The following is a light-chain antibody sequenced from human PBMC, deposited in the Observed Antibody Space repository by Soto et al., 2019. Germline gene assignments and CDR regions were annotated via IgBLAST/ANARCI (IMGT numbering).Light chain of an antibody. J-gene: IGLJ7*01. V-gene: IGLV1-40*01. CDR1: SSNIGAGYD. Sequence: QLVLTQPPSVSGAPGQRVTIPCTGSSSNIGAGYDVHWYQQLPGTAPKLLVYGDSNRPSGVPDRFSGSKSGTSASLAITGLQAEDEADYYCQSFDSSLREVFGGGTQLTVL. CDR3: QSFDSSLREV. CDR2: GDS.